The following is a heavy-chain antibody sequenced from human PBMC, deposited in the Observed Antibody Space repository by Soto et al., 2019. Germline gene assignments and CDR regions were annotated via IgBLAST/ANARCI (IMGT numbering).Heavy chain of an antibody. CDR2: ISSTTHYI. Sequence: GGSLRLSCAASGFTFTRYSMNWVRQAPGKGLEWVSSISSTTHYIYYADSMRGRFTISRDNAKNAVYLEMNSLRAEDTAVYYCARESEDLTSNFNYWGQGTLVTVSS. J-gene: IGHJ4*02. CDR3: ARESEDLTSNFNY. V-gene: IGHV3-21*06. CDR1: GFTFTRYS.